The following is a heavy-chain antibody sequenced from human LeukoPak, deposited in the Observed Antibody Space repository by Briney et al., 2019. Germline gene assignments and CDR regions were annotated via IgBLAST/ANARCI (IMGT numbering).Heavy chain of an antibody. D-gene: IGHD3-22*01. CDR2: ISSSSSYI. CDR3: ARDYYDSSGYYRVDY. V-gene: IGHV3-21*01. CDR1: GFTFSSYA. J-gene: IGHJ4*02. Sequence: GGSLRLSCAASGFTFSSYAMSWVRQAPGKGLEWVSSISSSSSYIYYADSVKGRFTISRDNAKNSLYLQMNSLRAEDTAVYYCARDYYDSSGYYRVDYWGQGTLVTVSS.